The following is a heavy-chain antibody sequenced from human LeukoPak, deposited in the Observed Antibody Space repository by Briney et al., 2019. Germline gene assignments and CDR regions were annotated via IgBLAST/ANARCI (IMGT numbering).Heavy chain of an antibody. J-gene: IGHJ4*02. CDR1: GFTLSSNW. D-gene: IGHD2-2*03. V-gene: IGHV3-7*01. CDR2: IKQDGSDK. Sequence: GGSLRLSCAASGFTLSSNWMSWVRQAPGKGLEWVANIKQDGSDKYYVDSVKGRFTISRDNAKNSLYLQMNSLRAEDTAVYYCARGTVPGYCSSTSCYHFDYWGQGTLVTVSS. CDR3: ARGTVPGYCSSTSCYHFDY.